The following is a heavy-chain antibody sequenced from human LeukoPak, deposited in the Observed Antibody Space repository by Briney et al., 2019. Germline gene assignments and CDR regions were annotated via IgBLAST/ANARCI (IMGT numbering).Heavy chain of an antibody. D-gene: IGHD3-10*01. CDR1: GGSFSGYY. CDR2: INHRGST. Sequence: PSETLSLTCAVYGGSFSGYYWSWIRQPPGKGLEWIGEINHRGSTKYNPSLKSRVTISVDTSKNQFSLKLTSVAAADTAVYYCARGDPYYGLSYWGQGSLVTVSS. CDR3: ARGDPYYGLSY. V-gene: IGHV4-34*01. J-gene: IGHJ4*02.